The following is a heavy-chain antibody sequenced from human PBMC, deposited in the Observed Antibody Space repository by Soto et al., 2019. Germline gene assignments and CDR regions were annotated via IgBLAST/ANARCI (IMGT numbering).Heavy chain of an antibody. CDR1: GGTFSSYA. CDR2: IIPIFGTA. J-gene: IGHJ6*02. V-gene: IGHV1-69*06. CDR3: ARGGAARPDYDYYGMDV. Sequence: SVKVSCKAPGGTFSSYAISWVRQAPGQGLEWMGGIIPIFGTANYAQKFQGRVTITADKSTSTAYMELSSLRSEDTAVYYCARGGAARPDYDYYGMDVWGQGTTVTVSS. D-gene: IGHD6-6*01.